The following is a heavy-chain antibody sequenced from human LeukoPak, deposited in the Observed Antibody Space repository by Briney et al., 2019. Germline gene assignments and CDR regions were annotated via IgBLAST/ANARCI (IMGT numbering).Heavy chain of an antibody. D-gene: IGHD3-16*01. CDR2: ISVYNGNT. CDR3: ARFVNRLWGSYYYFDY. CDR1: GYTFTSYG. V-gene: IGHV1-18*01. J-gene: IGHJ4*02. Sequence: ASVKVSCKASGYTFTSYGISWVRQAPGQGLEWMGWISVYNGNTNHAQKLQGRVTMTTDTSTSTAYIELRSLRSDDTAVYYCARFVNRLWGSYYYFDYWGQGTLATVSS.